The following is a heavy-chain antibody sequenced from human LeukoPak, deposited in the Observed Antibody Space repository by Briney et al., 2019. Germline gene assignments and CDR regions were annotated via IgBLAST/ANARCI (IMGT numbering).Heavy chain of an antibody. CDR1: GFTFSSYE. CDR3: ARDREAAASPVRFDP. V-gene: IGHV3-48*03. CDR2: ISSSGSTI. D-gene: IGHD6-13*01. Sequence: PGGSLRLSCAASGFTFSSYEMNWVRQAPGKGLEWVSYISSSGSTIYYADSVKGRFTISRDNAKNSLYLQMNSLRAEDTAVYYCARDREAAASPVRFDPWGQGTLVTISS. J-gene: IGHJ5*02.